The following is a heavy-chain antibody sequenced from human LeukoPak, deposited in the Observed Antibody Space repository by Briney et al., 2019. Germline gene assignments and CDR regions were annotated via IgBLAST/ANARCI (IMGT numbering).Heavy chain of an antibody. Sequence: SETLSLTCAVYGGSFSGYYWSWIRQPPGKGLEWIGEINHSGSTNYNPSLKSRVTISVDTSKNQFSLKLNSVTAADTAVYYCARGTSYCSSTSCYKRRYYFDYWGQGTLVTVSS. CDR2: INHSGST. J-gene: IGHJ4*02. CDR1: GGSFSGYY. CDR3: ARGTSYCSSTSCYKRRYYFDY. D-gene: IGHD2-2*02. V-gene: IGHV4-34*01.